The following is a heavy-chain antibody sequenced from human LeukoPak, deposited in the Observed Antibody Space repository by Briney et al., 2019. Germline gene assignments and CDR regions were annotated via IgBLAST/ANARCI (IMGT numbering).Heavy chain of an antibody. D-gene: IGHD3-3*01. CDR1: GYTFTSYG. CDR3: ARGSMYDFWSGYYEEEARDAFDI. Sequence: ASVKVSCKASGYTFTSYGISWVRQAPGQGLEWMGWISAYNGNTNYAQKLQGRVTVTRNTSISTAYMELSSLRSEDTAVYYCARGSMYDFWSGYYEEEARDAFDIWGQGTMVTVSS. J-gene: IGHJ3*02. V-gene: IGHV1-18*01. CDR2: ISAYNGNT.